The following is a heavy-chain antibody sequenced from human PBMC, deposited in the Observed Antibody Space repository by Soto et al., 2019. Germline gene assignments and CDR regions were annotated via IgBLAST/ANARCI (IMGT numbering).Heavy chain of an antibody. J-gene: IGHJ4*02. CDR1: GFTFSNYW. Sequence: PGGSLRLSCAASGFTFSNYWMHWVRQAPGKGLVWVSRINSDGSSTSYADSVKGRFTVSRDNAKNTLYLQMNSLRAEDTAVYYCARGTRVGGLRSYWGQGTLVTVPQ. CDR3: ARGTRVGGLRSY. CDR2: INSDGSST. D-gene: IGHD5-12*01. V-gene: IGHV3-74*01.